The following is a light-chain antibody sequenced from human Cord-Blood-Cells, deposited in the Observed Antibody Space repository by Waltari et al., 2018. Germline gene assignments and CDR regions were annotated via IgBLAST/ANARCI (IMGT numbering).Light chain of an antibody. J-gene: IGKJ2*01. V-gene: IGKV3-20*01. CDR3: QQYGSRPT. Sequence: ETVLTQSPGALSLSPGERATLPCRASMSVSSSYLRWYQQKPGQAPRSLIHDVSSRATGIPDRFSGSRSETEFSLTVSRREPEEFAVYYCQQYGSRPTLGQGTRLEIK. CDR2: DVS. CDR1: MSVSSSY.